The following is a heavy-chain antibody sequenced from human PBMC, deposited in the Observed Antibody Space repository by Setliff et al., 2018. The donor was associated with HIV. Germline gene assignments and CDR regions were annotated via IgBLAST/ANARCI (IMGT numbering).Heavy chain of an antibody. Sequence: GGSLRLSCAASGFIFSNYGMHWVRQAPGKGLEWVAFIGYDGSNKSYGDSVKGRFTISRDNSKNTLYVQMNSLRAEDTAVYYCARHDVVRGAIDNWGQGTLVTVSS. CDR3: ARHDVVRGAIDN. CDR1: GFIFSNYG. J-gene: IGHJ4*02. V-gene: IGHV3-30*02. D-gene: IGHD3-10*01. CDR2: IGYDGSNK.